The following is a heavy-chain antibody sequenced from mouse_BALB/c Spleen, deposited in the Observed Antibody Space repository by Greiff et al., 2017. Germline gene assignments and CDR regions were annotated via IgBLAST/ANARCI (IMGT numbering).Heavy chain of an antibody. CDR2: ISSGGST. CDR1: GFAFSSYD. V-gene: IGHV5-6-5*01. CDR3: ARGDDGYPPWFAY. D-gene: IGHD2-3*01. Sequence: EVQGVESGGGLVKPGGSLKLSCAASGFAFSSYDMSWVRQTPEKRLEWVAYISSGGSTYYPDSVKGRFTISRDNARNILYLQMSSLRSEDTAMYYCARGDDGYPPWFAYWGQGTLVTVSA. J-gene: IGHJ3*01.